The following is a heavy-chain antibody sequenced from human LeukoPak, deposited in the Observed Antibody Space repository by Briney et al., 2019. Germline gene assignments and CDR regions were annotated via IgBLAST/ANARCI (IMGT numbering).Heavy chain of an antibody. D-gene: IGHD6-13*01. V-gene: IGHV3-48*03. CDR3: ASLYSSSWADY. J-gene: IGHJ4*02. CDR1: GFTFSSYE. CDR2: TSSSGSTI. Sequence: PGRSLRLSCAASGFTFSSYEMNWVRQAPGKGLEWVSYTSSSGSTIYYADSVKGRFTISRDNAKNSLYLQMNSLRAEDTAVYYCASLYSSSWADYWGQGTLVTVSS.